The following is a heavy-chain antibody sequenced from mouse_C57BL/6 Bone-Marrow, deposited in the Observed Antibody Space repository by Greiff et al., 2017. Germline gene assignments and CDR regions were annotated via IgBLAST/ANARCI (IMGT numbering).Heavy chain of an antibody. J-gene: IGHJ2*01. D-gene: IGHD1-1*01. CDR1: GYAFSSSW. CDR3: ARLLTTVVDY. CDR2: IYPGDGDT. V-gene: IGHV1-82*01. Sequence: QVQLQQSGPELVKPGASVKISCKASGYAFSSSWMNWVTQRPGKGLEWIGRIYPGDGDTNYNGKFKGKATLTADKSSSTAYMQLSSLTSEDSAVYFCARLLTTVVDYWGQGTTLTVSS.